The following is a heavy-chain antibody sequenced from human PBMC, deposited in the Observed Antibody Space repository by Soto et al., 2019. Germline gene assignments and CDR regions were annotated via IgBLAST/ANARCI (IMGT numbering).Heavy chain of an antibody. CDR2: IYYSGST. J-gene: IGHJ6*02. CDR1: GGSISSYY. D-gene: IGHD3-10*01. Sequence: SETLSLTCTVSGGSISSYYWSWIRQPPGKGLEWIGYIYYSGSTNYNPSLKSRVTISVDTSKNQFSLKLSSVTAADTAVYYCARNRDYGSGSYYNYYYYGMDVWGQGTTVTVSS. V-gene: IGHV4-59*01. CDR3: ARNRDYGSGSYYNYYYYGMDV.